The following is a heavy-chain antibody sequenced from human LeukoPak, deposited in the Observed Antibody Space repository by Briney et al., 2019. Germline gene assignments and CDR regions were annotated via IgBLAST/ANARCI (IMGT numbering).Heavy chain of an antibody. D-gene: IGHD3/OR15-3a*01. CDR3: TAGTGRSDLDY. CDR2: IKRKGDDGTT. Sequence: GGSLRLSCAASGFTFSNAWMSWVRQAPGKGVEWVGRIKRKGDDGTTDYAAPVKGRFTISRDDSKNTLYLQMNSLKTEDTGVYYCTAGTGRSDLDYWGQGTLVTVSS. J-gene: IGHJ4*02. CDR1: GFTFSNAW. V-gene: IGHV3-15*01.